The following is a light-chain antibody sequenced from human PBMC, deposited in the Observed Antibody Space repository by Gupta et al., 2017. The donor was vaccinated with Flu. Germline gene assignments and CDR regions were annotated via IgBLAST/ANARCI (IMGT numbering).Light chain of an antibody. V-gene: IGKV1-6*01. J-gene: IGKJ4*01. CDR1: QGIGND. Sequence: AIQMTQSPSSLSASVGDRVIITCRASQGIGNDLGWYQQKPGKAPKLLIYAASTLQSGVPSRFSGSASGTDFTVIISSLQPEDFATYYCLQDYHHLTFGGGTKVEI. CDR2: AAS. CDR3: LQDYHHLT.